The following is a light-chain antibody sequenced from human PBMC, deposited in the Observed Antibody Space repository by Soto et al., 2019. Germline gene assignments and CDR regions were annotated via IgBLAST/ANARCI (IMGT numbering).Light chain of an antibody. Sequence: EILMTQCPATLSVSPRERATSTCIASQSVYSYLAWYQQKPGQAPRFLIYGASSRATGIPARFSGSGSGTEFTLTISRLQSEDFAVYYCQQYDNCPLTFGGGTKVDIK. CDR2: GAS. CDR1: QSVYSY. V-gene: IGKV3D-15*01. J-gene: IGKJ4*01. CDR3: QQYDNCPLT.